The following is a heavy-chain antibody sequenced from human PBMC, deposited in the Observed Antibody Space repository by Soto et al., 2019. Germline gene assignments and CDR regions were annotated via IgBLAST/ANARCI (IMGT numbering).Heavy chain of an antibody. Sequence: EVQLVESGGGLVKPGGSLRLSCAASGFIFRSYSMNWVRQAPGKGLEWVSSISSSSSYIYYADSVKGRFTISRDNAKNSRYLQMNSLRAEDTAVYYCARTMIGESPYYYGMGVWGQGTTVTVS. J-gene: IGHJ6*02. D-gene: IGHD3-10*02. CDR3: ARTMIGESPYYYGMGV. V-gene: IGHV3-21*01. CDR2: ISSSSSYI. CDR1: GFIFRSYS.